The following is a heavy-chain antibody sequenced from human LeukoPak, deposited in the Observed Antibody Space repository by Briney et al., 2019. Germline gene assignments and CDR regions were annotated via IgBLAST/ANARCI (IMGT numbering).Heavy chain of an antibody. CDR3: ARRLYGGRSLVYFDH. J-gene: IGHJ4*02. D-gene: IGHD4-23*01. V-gene: IGHV5-51*01. CDR2: IYPGDSET. CDR1: GYSFTTHW. Sequence: GESLQISCQASGYSFTTHWSGWVRQMPGRGLEWLGIIYPGDSETKYSPSFQGQVTMSVNRSTNTTYLQWISLEASDTAMYYCARRLYGGRSLVYFDHWGRGTQVTVSS.